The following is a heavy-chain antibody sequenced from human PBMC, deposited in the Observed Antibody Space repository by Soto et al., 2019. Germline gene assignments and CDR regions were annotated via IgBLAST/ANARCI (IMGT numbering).Heavy chain of an antibody. Sequence: ASVKVSCKASGYTFTSYYMHWVRQAPGQGLEWMGIINPSGGSTSYAQKFQGRVTMTRDTSTSTVYMELSSLRSEDTAVYYCARENWGYYYYYYGMDVWGQGTTVTVSS. CDR2: INPSGGST. D-gene: IGHD3-16*01. CDR1: GYTFTSYY. V-gene: IGHV1-46*01. CDR3: ARENWGYYYYYYGMDV. J-gene: IGHJ6*02.